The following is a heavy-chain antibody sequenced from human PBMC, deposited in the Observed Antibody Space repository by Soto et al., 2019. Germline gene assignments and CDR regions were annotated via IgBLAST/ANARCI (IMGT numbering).Heavy chain of an antibody. J-gene: IGHJ4*02. V-gene: IGHV3-33*01. CDR2: IWYDGSNK. CDR3: ARVSRWGGSYPIGY. CDR1: GFTFSSYG. D-gene: IGHD1-26*01. Sequence: QVQLVESGGGVVQPGRSLRLSCAASGFTFSSYGMHWVRQAPGKGLEWVAVIWYDGSNKYYADSVKGRFTISRDNSKNTLYLQMNSLRAEDTAVYYCARVSRWGGSYPIGYWGQGTLVTVSS.